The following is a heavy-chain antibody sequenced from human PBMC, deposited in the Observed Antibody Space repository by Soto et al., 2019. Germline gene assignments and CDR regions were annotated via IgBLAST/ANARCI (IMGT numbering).Heavy chain of an antibody. CDR2: IYPGDSDT. J-gene: IGHJ4*02. CDR3: ARRVVVVAASYCCDR. V-gene: IGHV5-51*01. Sequence: GESLKLSCKGSGYSFTSYWIGWVRQMPVKGLEWMGIIYPGDSDTRYSPSFQGQVTISADKSISTAYLQWSSLKASDTAMYYCARRVVVVAASYCCDRWGEETLLT. D-gene: IGHD2-15*01. CDR1: GYSFTSYW.